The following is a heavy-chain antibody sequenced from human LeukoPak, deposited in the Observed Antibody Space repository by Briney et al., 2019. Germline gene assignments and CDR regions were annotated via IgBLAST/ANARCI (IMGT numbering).Heavy chain of an antibody. J-gene: IGHJ3*02. CDR3: ASTLTGGDAFDI. CDR2: INPNSGGT. CDR1: GYTFTGYY. V-gene: IGHV1-2*02. D-gene: IGHD7-27*01. Sequence: ASVKVSCKASGYTFTGYYMHWVRQAPGQGLEWMGWINPNSGGTNYAQKFQGRVTMTRDTSISTAYMELSRLRSDDTTVYYCASTLTGGDAFDIWGQGTMVTVSS.